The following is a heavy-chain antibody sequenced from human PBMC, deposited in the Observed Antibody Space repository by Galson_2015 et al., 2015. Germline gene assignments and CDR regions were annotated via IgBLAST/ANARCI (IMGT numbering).Heavy chain of an antibody. Sequence: SLRLSCAASGFTFSSYGMHWVRQAPGKGLEWVAVIWYDGSNKYYADSVKGRFTISRDNSKNTLYLQMNSLRAEDTAVYYCARDRSSRTHYYFDYWGQGTLVTVSS. CDR1: GFTFSSYG. CDR3: ARDRSSRTHYYFDY. J-gene: IGHJ4*02. CDR2: IWYDGSNK. V-gene: IGHV3-33*01. D-gene: IGHD2-2*01.